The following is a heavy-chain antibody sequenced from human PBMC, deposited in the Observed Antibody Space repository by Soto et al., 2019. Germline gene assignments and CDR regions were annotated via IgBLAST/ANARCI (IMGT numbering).Heavy chain of an antibody. D-gene: IGHD3-10*01. CDR2: MNPNSGNT. CDR3: ARGELLWFGELLR. V-gene: IGHV1-8*01. CDR1: GYTFTSYD. Sequence: ASVKVSCKASGYTFTSYDINLVRQATGQGLEWMGWMNPNSGNTGYAQKFQGRVTMTRNTSISTAYMELSSLRSEDTAVYYCARGELLWFGELLRWGQGTLVTVSS. J-gene: IGHJ4*02.